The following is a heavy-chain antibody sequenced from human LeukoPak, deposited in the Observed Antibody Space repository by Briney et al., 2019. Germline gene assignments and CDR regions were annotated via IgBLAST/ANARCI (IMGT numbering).Heavy chain of an antibody. CDR3: ARRRYDSSGYFVDY. Sequence: ASVKVSCKASGYTFTSYGISWVRQAPGQALEWIGWISAYNGNTNYAQKLQGRVTMTTDTSTSTAYMELRSLRSDDTAVYYCARRRYDSSGYFVDYWGQGTLVTVSS. D-gene: IGHD3-22*01. V-gene: IGHV1-18*01. CDR1: GYTFTSYG. J-gene: IGHJ4*02. CDR2: ISAYNGNT.